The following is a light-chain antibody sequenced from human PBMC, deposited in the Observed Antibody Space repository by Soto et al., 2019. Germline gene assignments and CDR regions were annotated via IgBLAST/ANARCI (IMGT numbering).Light chain of an antibody. V-gene: IGLV1-47*01. CDR2: RDT. Sequence: QSVLTQPPSASGTPGQRVTISCSGSSSNIGSKNVYWFQHLPGTAPKLLIYRDTERPSGVPDRFSGSKSGTSASLAISGLRSEDEADYYCAAWDGSLNVRLFGGGTKLTVL. J-gene: IGLJ2*01. CDR1: SSNIGSKN. CDR3: AAWDGSLNVRL.